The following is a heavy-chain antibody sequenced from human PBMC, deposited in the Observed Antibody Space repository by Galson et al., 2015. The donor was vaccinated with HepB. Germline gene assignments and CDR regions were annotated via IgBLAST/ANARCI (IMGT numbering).Heavy chain of an antibody. Sequence: SLRLSCAASGFTFSSNAMSWVRQAPGKGLEWVSAISGSGDNTYYADSVKGRFTISRDNSRDTLFLQLNSLRAEDTAVYYCAKDVGYGSSLFDYWGQGTLVTVSS. CDR1: GFTFSSNA. CDR3: AKDVGYGSSLFDY. D-gene: IGHD6-6*01. CDR2: ISGSGDNT. J-gene: IGHJ4*02. V-gene: IGHV3-23*01.